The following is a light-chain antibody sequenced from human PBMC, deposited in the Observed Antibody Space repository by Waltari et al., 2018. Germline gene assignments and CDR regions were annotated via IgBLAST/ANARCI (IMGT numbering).Light chain of an antibody. J-gene: IGKJ4*01. V-gene: IGKV3-15*01. CDR3: QHYNNWPPLA. CDR1: QSVSSN. CDR2: VAS. Sequence: EIVMTQSPATLSVSLGERATLPCRASQSVSSNFASYQQKPGQAPTLLIYVASNRATGIPARISRSGSGTEFTLTISSLQSEDVAVDYCQHYNNWPPLAFGGGTKVEIK.